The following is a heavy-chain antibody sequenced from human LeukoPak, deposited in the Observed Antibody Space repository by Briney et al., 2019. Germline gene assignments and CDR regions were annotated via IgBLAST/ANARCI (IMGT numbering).Heavy chain of an antibody. J-gene: IGHJ3*02. Sequence: GGSLRLSCAASGFTFSTYTMHWVRQAPGKGLEWVPVISYDGSNKYYADSVKGRFTISRDNSKNTLYLQMNSLRADDTAVYYCARAAGGYSYGLIDAFDMWGQGTMVTVSS. V-gene: IGHV3-30-3*01. CDR3: ARAAGGYSYGLIDAFDM. CDR2: ISYDGSNK. D-gene: IGHD5-18*01. CDR1: GFTFSTYT.